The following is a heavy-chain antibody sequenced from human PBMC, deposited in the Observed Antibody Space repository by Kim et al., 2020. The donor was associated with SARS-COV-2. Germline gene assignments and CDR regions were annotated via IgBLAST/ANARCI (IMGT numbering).Heavy chain of an antibody. D-gene: IGHD3-10*01. V-gene: IGHV4-59*01. J-gene: IGHJ4*02. CDR2: MYYSGNT. CDR3: ARGDTILWHDY. Sequence: SETLSLTCTVSGGSISGYYWSWIRQPPGKGLEWIGYMYYSGNTNYNPSLKSRVTISVDTSKNQFSLKLSSVSAADTAVYFCARGDTILWHDYWGQGTLV. CDR1: GGSISGYY.